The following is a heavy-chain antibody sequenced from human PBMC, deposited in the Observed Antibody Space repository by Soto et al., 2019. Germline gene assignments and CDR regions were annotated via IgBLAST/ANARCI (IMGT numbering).Heavy chain of an antibody. Sequence: SETLSLTCTVSGGSISSYYWSWIRQPAGKGLEWIGRIYTSGSTNYNPSLKSRVTMSVDTSKNQFSLKLSSVTAADTAVYYCAATTTYYYDSSGYYSEDYWGQGTLVTVSS. CDR1: GGSISSYY. J-gene: IGHJ4*02. V-gene: IGHV4-4*07. CDR2: IYTSGST. D-gene: IGHD3-22*01. CDR3: AATTTYYYDSSGYYSEDY.